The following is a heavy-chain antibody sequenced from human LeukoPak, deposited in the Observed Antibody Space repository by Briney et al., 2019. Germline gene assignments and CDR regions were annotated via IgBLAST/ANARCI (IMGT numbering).Heavy chain of an antibody. D-gene: IGHD3-22*01. Sequence: PGGSLRLSCAASGFTFSSYEMNWVRQAPGKGLEWVSYISSSGSTIYYADSVKGRFTISRDNAKNSLYLQMNSLRAEDTAVYYCARDLEVVGYFDYWGQGTLVTVSS. CDR2: ISSSGSTI. V-gene: IGHV3-48*03. CDR1: GFTFSSYE. J-gene: IGHJ4*02. CDR3: ARDLEVVGYFDY.